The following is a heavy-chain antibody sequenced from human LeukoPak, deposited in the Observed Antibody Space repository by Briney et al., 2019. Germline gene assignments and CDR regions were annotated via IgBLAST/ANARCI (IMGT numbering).Heavy chain of an antibody. D-gene: IGHD4/OR15-4a*01. CDR3: AKDRAGMVIDY. J-gene: IGHJ4*02. Sequence: GGSLRLSCAASGFTFSDYYMSWIRQAPGKGLEWVSYISSSGSTIYYADSVKGRFTISRDKAKNSLYLKMNSLRAEDTAEYYCAKDRAGMVIDYWGQGTLVTVSS. CDR1: GFTFSDYY. CDR2: ISSSGSTI. V-gene: IGHV3-11*04.